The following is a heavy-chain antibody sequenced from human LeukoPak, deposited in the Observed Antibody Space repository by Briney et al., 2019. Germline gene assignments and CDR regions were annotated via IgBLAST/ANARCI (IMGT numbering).Heavy chain of an antibody. CDR2: ISTSSSNI. CDR3: ARACGGDCYLSDY. J-gene: IGHJ4*02. D-gene: IGHD2-21*02. CDR1: GFTFSSYS. V-gene: IGHV3-21*01. Sequence: GGSLRLSCAASGFTFSSYSMNWVRQAPGKGLEWVSSISTSSSNIYYADSVKGRFTISRDNAKNSLHLQMNSLRAEDTAVYYCARACGGDCYLSDYWGQGTLVTVSS.